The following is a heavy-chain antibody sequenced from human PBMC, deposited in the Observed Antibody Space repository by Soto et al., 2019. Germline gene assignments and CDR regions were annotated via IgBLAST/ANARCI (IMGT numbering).Heavy chain of an antibody. D-gene: IGHD6-13*01. J-gene: IGHJ5*02. CDR3: ARVYTGESSSWFDP. V-gene: IGHV1-18*01. CDR1: GYTFTSYG. Sequence: ASVKVSCKASGYTFTSYGISWVRQAPGQGLEWMGWISAYNGNTNYAQKLQGRVTMTTDTSTSTAYMELRSLRSDDTAVYYCARVYTGESSSWFDPWGQGTLVTVSS. CDR2: ISAYNGNT.